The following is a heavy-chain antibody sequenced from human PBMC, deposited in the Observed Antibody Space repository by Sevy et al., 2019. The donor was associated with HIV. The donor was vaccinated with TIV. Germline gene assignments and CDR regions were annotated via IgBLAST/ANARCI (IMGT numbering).Heavy chain of an antibody. CDR2: SSGSGTSA. D-gene: IGHD3-22*01. Sequence: GGSLRLSCEVSGFTFSSYAMSWVRQAPGKGLEWVSRSSGSGTSAYYAYSVKGRFTVSRDNSRNTLFLEMNDLRVEDTAIYYCATAKRFDSSSWFDSWGQGTLVTVSS. V-gene: IGHV3-23*01. J-gene: IGHJ5*01. CDR3: ATAKRFDSSSWFDS. CDR1: GFTFSSYA.